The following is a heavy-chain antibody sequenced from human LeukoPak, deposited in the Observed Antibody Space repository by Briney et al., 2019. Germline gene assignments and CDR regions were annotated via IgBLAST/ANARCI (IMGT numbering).Heavy chain of an antibody. CDR1: GGSFSGYY. V-gene: IGHV4-34*01. CDR3: ARASPIAAIDY. Sequence: PSETLSHTCAVYGGSFSGYYWSWIRQPPGKGLEWIGEINHSGSTNYNPSLKSRVTISVDTSKNQFSLKLSSVTAADTAVYYCARASPIAAIDYWGQGTLVTVSS. CDR2: INHSGST. J-gene: IGHJ4*02. D-gene: IGHD6-13*01.